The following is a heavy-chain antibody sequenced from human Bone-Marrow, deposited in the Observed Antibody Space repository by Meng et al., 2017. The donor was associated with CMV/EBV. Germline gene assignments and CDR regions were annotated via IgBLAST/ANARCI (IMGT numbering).Heavy chain of an antibody. V-gene: IGHV3-30-3*01. CDR1: FTFSSYA. D-gene: IGHD6-13*01. CDR2: MSYDGSNK. CDR3: ARDRASSSWFLYNWFDP. J-gene: IGHJ5*02. Sequence: FTFSSYAMHWVRQAPGKGLEWVAVMSYDGSNKYYADSVKGRFTISRDNSKNTLYLQMNSLRAEDTAVYYCARDRASSSWFLYNWFDPWGQGTLVTVSS.